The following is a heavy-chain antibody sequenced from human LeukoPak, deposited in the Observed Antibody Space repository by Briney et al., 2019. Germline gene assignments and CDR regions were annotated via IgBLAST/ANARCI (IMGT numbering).Heavy chain of an antibody. CDR1: GFTFSSDA. CDR2: ISYDGSNK. D-gene: IGHD6-19*01. Sequence: GGSLRLSCAASGFTFSSDAMHWVRQAPGKGPEWVAVISYDGSNKYYADSVKGRFTISRDNSKNTLYLQMNSLRAEDTAVYYCARVEGYSSGWGQGTLVTVSS. J-gene: IGHJ4*02. CDR3: ARVEGYSSG. V-gene: IGHV3-30-3*01.